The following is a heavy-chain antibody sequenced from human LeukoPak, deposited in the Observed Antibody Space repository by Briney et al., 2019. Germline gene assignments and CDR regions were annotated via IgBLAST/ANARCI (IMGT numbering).Heavy chain of an antibody. CDR3: ARGKTWIRLWPGPGFDY. Sequence: ASVTVSFRASGYTFTSYYMHWVRQAPGQGLEWMGIINPSGGSTSYAQKFQGRVTMTRDTSTSTVYMELSSLRSEDTAVYYCARGKTWIRLWPGPGFDYWGQGTLVTVSS. D-gene: IGHD5-18*01. CDR1: GYTFTSYY. CDR2: INPSGGST. V-gene: IGHV1-46*01. J-gene: IGHJ4*02.